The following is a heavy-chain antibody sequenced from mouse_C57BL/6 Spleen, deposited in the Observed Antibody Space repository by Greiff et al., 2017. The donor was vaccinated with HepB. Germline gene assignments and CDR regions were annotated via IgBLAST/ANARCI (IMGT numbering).Heavy chain of an antibody. CDR1: GFTFSSYG. V-gene: IGHV5-6*01. D-gene: IGHD2-5*01. CDR2: ISSGGSYT. Sequence: EVKLMESGGDLVKPGGSLKLSCAASGFTFSSYGMSWVRQTPDKRLEWVATISSGGSYTYYPDSVKGRFTISRDNAKNTLNLQMSSLKSEDTAMYYCARQGGSNSSGFAYWGQGTLVTVSA. J-gene: IGHJ3*01. CDR3: ARQGGSNSSGFAY.